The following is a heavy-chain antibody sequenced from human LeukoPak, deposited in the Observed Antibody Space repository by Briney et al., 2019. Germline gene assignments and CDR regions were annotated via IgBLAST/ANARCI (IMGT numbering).Heavy chain of an antibody. Sequence: GESLKISCKGSGYSFTSYWIGWVRQMPRKGLEWMGIIYPGDSDTRYSPSFQGQVTISADKSISTAYLQWSSLKASDTAMYYCARLDGSNWGSLSLDPWGQGTLVTVSS. CDR2: IYPGDSDT. CDR3: ARLDGSNWGSLSLDP. D-gene: IGHD7-27*01. CDR1: GYSFTSYW. J-gene: IGHJ5*02. V-gene: IGHV5-51*01.